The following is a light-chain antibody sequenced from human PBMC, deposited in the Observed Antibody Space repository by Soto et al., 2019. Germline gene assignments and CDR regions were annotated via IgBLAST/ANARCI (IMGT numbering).Light chain of an antibody. Sequence: EVVLTQSPATLSLSPGESATLSCSADQSVSGFLGWYQQKPGQAPRLLIYDASNRATGIPARFSGSGSGTDFTLTISSLEPEDFAVYYCQQRSNPTFGQGTRLEIK. CDR2: DAS. V-gene: IGKV3-11*01. CDR1: QSVSGF. J-gene: IGKJ5*01. CDR3: QQRSNPT.